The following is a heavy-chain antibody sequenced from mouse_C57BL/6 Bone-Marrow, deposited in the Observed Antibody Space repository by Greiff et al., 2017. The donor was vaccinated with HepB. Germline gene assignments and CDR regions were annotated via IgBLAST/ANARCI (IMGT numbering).Heavy chain of an antibody. CDR3: APNWAYAMDY. CDR2: IYPGSGST. CDR1: GYTFTSYW. Sequence: QVQLQQPGAELVKPGASVKMSCKASGYTFTSYWITWVKQRPGQGLEWIGDIYPGSGSTNYNEKFKSKATLTVDTSSSTVYMQRSSLTSEDSAVYYCAPNWAYAMDYWGQGTSVTVSS. V-gene: IGHV1-55*01. D-gene: IGHD4-1*01. J-gene: IGHJ4*01.